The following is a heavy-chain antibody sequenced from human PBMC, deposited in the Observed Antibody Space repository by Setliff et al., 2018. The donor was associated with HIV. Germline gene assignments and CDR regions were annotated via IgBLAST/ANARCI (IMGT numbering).Heavy chain of an antibody. D-gene: IGHD3-10*01. V-gene: IGHV3-53*01. J-gene: IGHJ2*01. CDR1: GFTVSSNY. CDR2: ISKMGTTI. CDR3: AKVFGTSPLVGYFDL. Sequence: GGSLRLSCTVSGFTVSSNYMTWVRQAPGKGLEWVSHISKMGTTIKYADSVKGRFTISRDKSKNTVYLQMNSLRAEDTATYYCAKVFGTSPLVGYFDLWGRGTRVTVSS.